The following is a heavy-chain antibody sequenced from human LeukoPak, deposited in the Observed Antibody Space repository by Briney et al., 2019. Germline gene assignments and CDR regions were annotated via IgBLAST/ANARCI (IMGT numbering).Heavy chain of an antibody. Sequence: SETLSLTCVVYGGSFSGYYWSWIRQPPGKGLEWIGEINQSGSTNYNPSLKRRVTISVDTSKNQFSLKVNSVTAADTAVYYCARHASAYVRYLQHWGQGTLVTVSS. CDR2: INQSGST. D-gene: IGHD3-10*02. CDR1: GGSFSGYY. CDR3: ARHASAYVRYLQH. J-gene: IGHJ1*01. V-gene: IGHV4-34*01.